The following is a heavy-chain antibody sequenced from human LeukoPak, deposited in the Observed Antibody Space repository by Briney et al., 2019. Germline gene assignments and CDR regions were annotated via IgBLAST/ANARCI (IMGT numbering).Heavy chain of an antibody. Sequence: SETLSLTCTVSGGSISSYYWSWTRQPPGKGLEWIGYIYYSGSTNYNPSLKSRVTISVDTSKNQFSLKLSSVTAADTAVYYCAGYSSGVDYWGQGTLVTVSS. J-gene: IGHJ4*02. V-gene: IGHV4-59*01. CDR3: AGYSSGVDY. D-gene: IGHD6-19*01. CDR1: GGSISSYY. CDR2: IYYSGST.